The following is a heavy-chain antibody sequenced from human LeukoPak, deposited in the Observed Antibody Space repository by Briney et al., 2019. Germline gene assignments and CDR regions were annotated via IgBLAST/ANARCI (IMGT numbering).Heavy chain of an antibody. CDR2: ISTSSSHM. J-gene: IGHJ4*02. CDR1: GFTFSSYS. CDR3: ARGRPHGNDY. D-gene: IGHD4-23*01. V-gene: IGHV3-21*01. Sequence: GGSLRLSCAASGFTFSSYSMNWVRQAPGKGLELVSSISTSSSHMYYADSVKGRFTISRDDARNSLYLQMNSLRVEDTAVYYCARGRPHGNDYWGQGTLVTVSS.